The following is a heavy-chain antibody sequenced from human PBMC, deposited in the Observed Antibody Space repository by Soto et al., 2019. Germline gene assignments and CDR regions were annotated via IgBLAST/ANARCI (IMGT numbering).Heavy chain of an antibody. CDR1: SGSISSGHW. J-gene: IGHJ6*02. Sequence: QVQLQESGPGLVKPSGTLSLTCAVSSGSISSGHWWNWVRQPPGKGLEWIGEIYHSGSTHYNPSLKSRVTMSGDKSMNQFSLKLTSVTAADTAVYYCATNSYYSLGVWGQGTTVTVSS. CDR2: IYHSGST. V-gene: IGHV4-4*02. CDR3: ATNSYYSLGV.